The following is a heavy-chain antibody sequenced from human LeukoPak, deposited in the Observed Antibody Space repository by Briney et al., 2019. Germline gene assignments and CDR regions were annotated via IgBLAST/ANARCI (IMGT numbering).Heavy chain of an antibody. CDR1: GYSFTSYW. CDR2: IYPGDSDT. V-gene: IGHV5-51*01. CDR3: ARQPEYCSSTSCYAVDP. J-gene: IGHJ5*02. D-gene: IGHD2-2*01. Sequence: GESLKISCKGSGYSFTSYWIGWVRQMPGKGLEWMGIIYPGDSDTRYSPSFQGQVTISADKSISTAYLQWSSLKASDTAMYYCARQPEYCSSTSCYAVDPWGQGTLVTVSS.